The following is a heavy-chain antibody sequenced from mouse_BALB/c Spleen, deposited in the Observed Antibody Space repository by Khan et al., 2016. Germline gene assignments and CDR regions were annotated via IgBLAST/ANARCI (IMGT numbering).Heavy chain of an antibody. V-gene: IGHV3-2*02. CDR3: ARENSGNYGAWFAY. Sequence: EVQLQESGPGLVKPSQSLSLTCTVTGYSITSDYAWNWIRQFPGNKLEWMGYISYSGSTSYNPSLKSRISITRDTSKNQFFLQLNSVTTEDTATXYCARENSGNYGAWFAYWGQGTLVTVSA. D-gene: IGHD2-1*01. J-gene: IGHJ3*01. CDR2: ISYSGST. CDR1: GYSITSDYA.